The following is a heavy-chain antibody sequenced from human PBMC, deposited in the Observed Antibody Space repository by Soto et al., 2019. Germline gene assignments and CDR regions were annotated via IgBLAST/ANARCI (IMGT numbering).Heavy chain of an antibody. CDR3: ASYDFWSGYYFDY. Sequence: EVQLVESGGGLVQPGGSLRLSCAASGFTVSSNYMSWVREAPGKGLEWVSVIYSGGSTYYADSVKGRFTISRHNSKNTLYLQMNSLRAEDTAVYYCASYDFWSGYYFDYWGQGTLVTVSS. D-gene: IGHD3-3*01. CDR2: IYSGGST. CDR1: GFTVSSNY. V-gene: IGHV3-53*04. J-gene: IGHJ4*02.